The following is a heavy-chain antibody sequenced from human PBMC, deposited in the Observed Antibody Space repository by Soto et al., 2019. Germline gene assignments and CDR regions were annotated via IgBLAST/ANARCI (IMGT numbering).Heavy chain of an antibody. Sequence: SVKVSCKASGGTFSSYAISWVRQAPGQGLEWMGGIIPIFGTANYAQKFQERVTITRDMSTSTAYMELSSLRSEDTAVYYCAAEDRGVISYWGQGTLVTVSS. D-gene: IGHD3-10*01. CDR1: GGTFSSYA. J-gene: IGHJ4*02. CDR3: AAEDRGVISY. V-gene: IGHV1-69*05. CDR2: IIPIFGTA.